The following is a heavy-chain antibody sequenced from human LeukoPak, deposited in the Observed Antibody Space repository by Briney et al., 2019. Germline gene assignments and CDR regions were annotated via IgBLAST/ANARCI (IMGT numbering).Heavy chain of an antibody. CDR3: AKGSRSIAVDNLCDY. D-gene: IGHD6-19*01. CDR1: GFTFSSAA. Sequence: GGSLRLSCAASGFTFSSAAMSWVRQAPGKGLEWVSIISSSGGSTYYADSVKGRFIISRDDSKNTLYLQMNSLRAEDTAVYYCAKGSRSIAVDNLCDYWGQGSLVTVSS. V-gene: IGHV3-23*01. J-gene: IGHJ4*02. CDR2: ISSSGGST.